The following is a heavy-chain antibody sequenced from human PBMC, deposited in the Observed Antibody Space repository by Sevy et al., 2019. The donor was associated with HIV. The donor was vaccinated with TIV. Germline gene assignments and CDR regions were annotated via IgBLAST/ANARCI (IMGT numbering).Heavy chain of an antibody. CDR1: GFTFSDHY. J-gene: IGHJ4*02. CDR3: ATHAGIAAAGRVFDY. D-gene: IGHD6-13*01. Sequence: VGSLRLSCAASGFTFSDHYMEWVRQAPGKGLEWVGRIRNKADSYTTEYAAYVKGRFTISRDDSKNSLYLLMNSLKTEDTAVYYCATHAGIAAAGRVFDYWGQGTLVTVSS. V-gene: IGHV3-72*01. CDR2: IRNKADSYTT.